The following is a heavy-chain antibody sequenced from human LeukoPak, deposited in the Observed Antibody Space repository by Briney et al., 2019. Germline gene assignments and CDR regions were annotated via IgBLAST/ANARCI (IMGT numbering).Heavy chain of an antibody. CDR1: GYTFANYA. CDR2: ISVDNGDT. J-gene: IGHJ4*02. D-gene: IGHD2-21*02. Sequence: ASVMVSCKASGYTFANYAITWVRQAPGQGLEYMGWISVDNGDTNDAQMLQGRVTMTTDTSTNTAYMELRGLRSDDTAVYYCARANCAGDCYLKHWGQGTLVTVSS. CDR3: ARANCAGDCYLKH. V-gene: IGHV1-18*01.